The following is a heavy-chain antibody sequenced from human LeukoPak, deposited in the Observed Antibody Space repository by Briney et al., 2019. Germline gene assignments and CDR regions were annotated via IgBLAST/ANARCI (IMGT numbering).Heavy chain of an antibody. J-gene: IGHJ4*02. V-gene: IGHV1-8*01. CDR1: GYTFTSYD. Sequence: ASVKVSCKASGYTFTSYDINWVRQATGQGLEWMGWMNPNSGNTGYAQKFQGRVTMTRNTSISTAYMELSSLRSEDTAVYYCARVVVEYSSSWYGGPDYWGQGTLVTVSS. D-gene: IGHD6-13*01. CDR3: ARVVVEYSSSWYGGPDY. CDR2: MNPNSGNT.